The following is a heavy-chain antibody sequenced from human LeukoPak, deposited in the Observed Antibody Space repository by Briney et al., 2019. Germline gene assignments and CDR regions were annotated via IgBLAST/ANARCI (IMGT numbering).Heavy chain of an antibody. CDR1: GYSFTSYW. V-gene: IGHV5-51*01. Sequence: GESLKISCKGSGYSFTSYWIGWVRQMPGKGLEWVGIIHPGDSDTRYSPSFQGQVTISADKSISTAYLQWSSLKASDTAMYYCARQATVTTPDYWGQGTLVTVSS. CDR2: IHPGDSDT. CDR3: ARQATVTTPDY. J-gene: IGHJ4*02. D-gene: IGHD4-23*01.